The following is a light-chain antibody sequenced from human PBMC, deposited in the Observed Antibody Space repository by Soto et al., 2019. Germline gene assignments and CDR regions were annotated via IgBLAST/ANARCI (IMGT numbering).Light chain of an antibody. CDR3: LQHNSYPLT. J-gene: IGKJ4*01. CDR2: AAS. CDR1: QGIRKD. Sequence: DIQMTQSPSSLSASVGDRVTITCRASQGIRKDLGWYQQKPGKAPKRPIYAASSLQSGVPSRFSGSGSGTEFTLIIFSLQPEDFATYYCLQHNSYPLTFGGGTKVDIK. V-gene: IGKV1-17*01.